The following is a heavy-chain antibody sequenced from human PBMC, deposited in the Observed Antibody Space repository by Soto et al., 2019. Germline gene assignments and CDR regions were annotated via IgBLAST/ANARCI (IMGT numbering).Heavy chain of an antibody. CDR2: LSGSGTST. J-gene: IGHJ4*02. CDR3: AKATTNGGWFNPFDS. V-gene: IGHV3-23*01. CDR1: GFSFVNYA. D-gene: IGHD6-19*01. Sequence: RGSLRLSCAASGFSFVNYALNWVRQAPGKGLEWVSGLSGSGTSTYYADSVKGRYTISRDNSRDTLFLQMNSLTADDTAVYYCAKATTNGGWFNPFDSWGQGALVTVSS.